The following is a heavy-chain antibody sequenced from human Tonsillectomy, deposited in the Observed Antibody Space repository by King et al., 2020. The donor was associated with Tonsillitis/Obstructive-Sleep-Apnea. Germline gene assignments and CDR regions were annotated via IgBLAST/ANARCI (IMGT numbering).Heavy chain of an antibody. CDR2: IYRGGST. Sequence: VQLVESGGGLVQPGGSLRLSCAASGFTVSSNYMSWVRQAPGKGLEWVSVIYRGGSTYYADSVKGRFTISRDNSKNTLYLQMNSLRAEDTAVYYCARDMGIHCSSTSCQLDYWGQGTLVTVSS. D-gene: IGHD2-2*01. CDR3: ARDMGIHCSSTSCQLDY. CDR1: GFTVSSNY. V-gene: IGHV3-66*01. J-gene: IGHJ4*02.